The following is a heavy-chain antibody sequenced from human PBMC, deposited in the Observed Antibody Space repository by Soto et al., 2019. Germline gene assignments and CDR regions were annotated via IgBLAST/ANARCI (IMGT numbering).Heavy chain of an antibody. CDR1: GFTFSSYG. Sequence: VGSLRLSCAASGFTFSSYGMHWVRQAPGKGLEWVAVISYDGSNKYYADSVKGRFTISRDNSKNTLYLQMNSLRAEDTAVYYCAKGAIFGVVMPLDYWGQGTLVTVSS. V-gene: IGHV3-30*18. D-gene: IGHD3-3*01. CDR2: ISYDGSNK. CDR3: AKGAIFGVVMPLDY. J-gene: IGHJ4*02.